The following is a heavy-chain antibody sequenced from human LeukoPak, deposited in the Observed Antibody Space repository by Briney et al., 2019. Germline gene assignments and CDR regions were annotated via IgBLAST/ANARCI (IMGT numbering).Heavy chain of an antibody. CDR1: GFTFCSYG. CDR2: ISSSSSYI. Sequence: KTGGPVSLLCGASGFTFCSYGVIWVRESRGKGGEGVSSISSSSSYIYYADSVKGRFTISRDNAKNSLYLQMNSLRAEDTAVYYCARVSSTSWDDWFDPWGQGTLVTVSS. J-gene: IGHJ5*02. CDR3: ARVSSTSWDDWFDP. V-gene: IGHV3-21*01. D-gene: IGHD2-2*01.